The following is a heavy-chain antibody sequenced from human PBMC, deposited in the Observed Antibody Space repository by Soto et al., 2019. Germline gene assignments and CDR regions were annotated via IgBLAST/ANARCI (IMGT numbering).Heavy chain of an antibody. CDR2: IYLDDSDM. V-gene: IGHV5-51*01. CDR3: ASRKRTSDAFDI. Sequence: GESLKISCKASGYSFTPFWIRWVRQTPVKGLEWMGFIYLDDSDMRYSPSFQDQVTISADKSISTAYLQWSSLKASDTAMYYCASRKRTSDAFDIWGQGTLVTVS. D-gene: IGHD1-1*01. J-gene: IGHJ3*02. CDR1: GYSFTPFW.